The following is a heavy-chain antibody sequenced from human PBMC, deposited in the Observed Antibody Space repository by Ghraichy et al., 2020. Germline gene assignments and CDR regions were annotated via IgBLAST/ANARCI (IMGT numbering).Heavy chain of an antibody. Sequence: GSVKVSCAASGFTFRSYWMSWVRQAPGKGLDWVANIKQDGSEKHYVDSVKGRVTISRDNAKNSLYLQMNSLRAEDTAVYFCAREQRWLDAFDIWGQGTMVTVS. CDR3: AREQRWLDAFDI. V-gene: IGHV3-7*03. D-gene: IGHD5-12*01. CDR2: IKQDGSEK. J-gene: IGHJ3*02. CDR1: GFTFRSYW.